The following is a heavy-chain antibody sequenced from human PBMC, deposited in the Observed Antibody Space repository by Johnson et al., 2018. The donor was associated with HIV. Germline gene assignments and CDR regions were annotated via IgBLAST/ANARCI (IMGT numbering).Heavy chain of an antibody. V-gene: IGHV3-23*04. D-gene: IGHD3-16*01. CDR3: ARDRTSRQGGAFDI. J-gene: IGHJ3*02. CDR2: ISWNSGSI. CDR1: GFTFSSYA. Sequence: VQLVESGGGLVQPGGSLRLSCAASGFTFSSYAMSWVRQAPGKGLEWVSGISWNSGSIGYEDSVKGRFTISRDNAKNSLYLQMNSLRAEDTAVDYCARDRTSRQGGAFDIGGQGTMVTVSS.